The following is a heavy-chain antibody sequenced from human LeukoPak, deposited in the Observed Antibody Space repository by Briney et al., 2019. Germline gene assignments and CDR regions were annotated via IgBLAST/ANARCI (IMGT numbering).Heavy chain of an antibody. D-gene: IGHD5-24*01. Sequence: PSETLSLTCAVYGGSLSGYYWSWIRQSPGKGLEWIGSIYHSGSTYYNPSLKSRVTISVDTSKNQFSLKLSSVTAADTAVYYCARGQWLQSIGSAFDIWGQGTMVTVSS. V-gene: IGHV4-34*01. CDR2: IYHSGST. CDR3: ARGQWLQSIGSAFDI. J-gene: IGHJ3*02. CDR1: GGSLSGYY.